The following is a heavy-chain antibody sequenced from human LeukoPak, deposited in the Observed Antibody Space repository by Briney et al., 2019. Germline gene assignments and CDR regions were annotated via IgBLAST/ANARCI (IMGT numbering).Heavy chain of an antibody. Sequence: GGSLRLSCAASGFTVSSNYMSWVRQAPGKGLEWVSVIYSGGSTYYADSVKGRLTISRDNAKNSLYLQMNSLRAEDTAVYYCARVVGIVATIDYWGQGTLVTVSS. CDR1: GFTVSSNY. J-gene: IGHJ4*02. V-gene: IGHV3-53*01. D-gene: IGHD5-12*01. CDR3: ARVVGIVATIDY. CDR2: IYSGGST.